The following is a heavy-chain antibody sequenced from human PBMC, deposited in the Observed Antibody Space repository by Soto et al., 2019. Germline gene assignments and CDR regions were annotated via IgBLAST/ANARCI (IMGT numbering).Heavy chain of an antibody. Sequence: ASVKVSCKASGYTFTGRYIHWVRQAPGQGLEWMGWINPASGGATYAQKFQGRVSLTRDTSNSIAYMELSSLRSDDTAVYFCARELRGSSYYLGYWGQGSPVTVSS. CDR2: INPASGGA. V-gene: IGHV1-2*02. CDR3: ARELRGSSYYLGY. CDR1: GYTFTGRY. J-gene: IGHJ4*02. D-gene: IGHD2-21*02.